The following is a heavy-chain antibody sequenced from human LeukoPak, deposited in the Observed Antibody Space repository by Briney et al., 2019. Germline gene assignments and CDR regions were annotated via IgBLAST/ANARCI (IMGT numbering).Heavy chain of an antibody. CDR3: ARDQYSSGWFDP. V-gene: IGHV3-23*01. D-gene: IGHD6-19*01. Sequence: GGSLRLSCAASGFTFSSYAMSWVRQAPGKGLEWVSAISGSGGSTYYADSVKGRFTISRDNSKNTLYLQINSLRAEDTAVYYCARDQYSSGWFDPWGQGTLVTVSS. CDR1: GFTFSSYA. J-gene: IGHJ5*02. CDR2: ISGSGGST.